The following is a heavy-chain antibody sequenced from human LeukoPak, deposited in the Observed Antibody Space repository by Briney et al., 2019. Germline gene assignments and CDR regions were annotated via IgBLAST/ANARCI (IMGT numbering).Heavy chain of an antibody. J-gene: IGHJ4*02. V-gene: IGHV4-34*01. Sequence: PSETLSLTCTVSGGSISSYYWSWIRQPPGKGLEWIGEINHSGSTNYNPSLKSRVTISVDTSKNQFSLKLSSVTAADTAVYYCARGYTYYYDSSGYYYWGQGTLVTVSS. CDR2: INHSGST. CDR3: ARGYTYYYDSSGYYY. D-gene: IGHD3-22*01. CDR1: GGSISSYY.